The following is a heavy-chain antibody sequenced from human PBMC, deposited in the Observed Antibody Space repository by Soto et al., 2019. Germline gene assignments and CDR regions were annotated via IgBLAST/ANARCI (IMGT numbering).Heavy chain of an antibody. CDR3: ARPHSLAYGDYGY. V-gene: IGHV4-34*01. Sequence: SETLSLTCAVYGGSFSGYYWSWIRQPPGKGLEWIGEINHSGSTNYNPSLKSRVTISVDTSKNQFSLKLSSVTAADTAVYYCARPHSLAYGDYGYWGQGTLVTVSS. CDR2: INHSGST. D-gene: IGHD4-17*01. CDR1: GGSFSGYY. J-gene: IGHJ4*02.